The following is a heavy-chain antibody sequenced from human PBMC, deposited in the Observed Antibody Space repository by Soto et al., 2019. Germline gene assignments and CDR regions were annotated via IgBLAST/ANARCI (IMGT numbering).Heavy chain of an antibody. CDR2: IYYSGST. CDR3: ARLPFGPFFDSSGWYLGAFDI. Sequence: QVQLQESGPGLVKPSETLSLTCTVSGGSISSYYWSWIRQPPGKGLEWIGYIYYSGSTNYNPSLKSRVTISVDTSKNQFSLKLSSVTAADTAVYYCARLPFGPFFDSSGWYLGAFDIWGQGTMVTVSS. J-gene: IGHJ3*02. D-gene: IGHD6-19*01. CDR1: GGSISSYY. V-gene: IGHV4-59*08.